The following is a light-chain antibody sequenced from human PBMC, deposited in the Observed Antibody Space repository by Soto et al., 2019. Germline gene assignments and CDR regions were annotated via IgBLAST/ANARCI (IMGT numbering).Light chain of an antibody. Sequence: EIVLTQSPGTLSLSPGERATLSCRASQSVSSSYLAWYQQKPGQAPRLLIYDASNRATGIPARFSGRRSGTDFTLTISSLQPEDFATYYCQQFYTYPITFGQGTRLEIK. CDR1: QSVSSSY. J-gene: IGKJ5*01. CDR3: QQFYTYPIT. CDR2: DAS. V-gene: IGKV3-20*01.